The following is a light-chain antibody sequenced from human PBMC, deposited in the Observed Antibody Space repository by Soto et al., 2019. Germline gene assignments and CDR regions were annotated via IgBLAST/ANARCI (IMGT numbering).Light chain of an antibody. Sequence: EIVMTQSPATLSVSPGERSTLSCMASQSVSSNLAWYQRKVGQAPRLLIYGASNRDNGVPARFSGSGSGTEFTLTISSLQSEDSAVYYCQQHNNWPPYTFGQGTKVEIK. CDR1: QSVSSN. J-gene: IGKJ2*01. CDR2: GAS. CDR3: QQHNNWPPYT. V-gene: IGKV3-15*01.